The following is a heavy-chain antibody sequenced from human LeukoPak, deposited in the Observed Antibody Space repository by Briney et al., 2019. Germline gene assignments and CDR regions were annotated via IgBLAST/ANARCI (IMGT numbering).Heavy chain of an antibody. CDR3: AKDMRSGNYYDSSGQDY. Sequence: GGSLRLSCAASGFTFDDYAMHWVRQAPGKGLEWVSLISWDGGSTYYADSVKGRFTISRDNSKNSLYLQMNSLRAEDTALYYCAKDMRSGNYYDSSGQDYWGQGTLVTVSS. D-gene: IGHD3-22*01. J-gene: IGHJ4*02. V-gene: IGHV3-43D*03. CDR2: ISWDGGST. CDR1: GFTFDDYA.